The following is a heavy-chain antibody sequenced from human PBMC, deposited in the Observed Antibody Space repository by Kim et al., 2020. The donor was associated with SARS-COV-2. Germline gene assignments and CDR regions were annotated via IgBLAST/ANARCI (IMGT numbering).Heavy chain of an antibody. D-gene: IGHD3-10*01. CDR3: ARVDGRWFGDPKPKPYDY. CDR1: GYTFTIYG. CDR2: ISAYNGNT. V-gene: IGHV1-18*01. J-gene: IGHJ4*02. Sequence: ASVKVSCKASGYTFTIYGISWVRQAPGQGLEWMGWISAYNGNTNYAQKLQGRVTMTTDTSTSTAYMELRSLRSDDTAVYYCARVDGRWFGDPKPKPYDYWGQGTLVTVSS.